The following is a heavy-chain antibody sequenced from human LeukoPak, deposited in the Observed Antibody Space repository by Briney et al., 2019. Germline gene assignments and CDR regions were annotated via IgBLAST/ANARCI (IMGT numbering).Heavy chain of an antibody. Sequence: GGSLRLSCAASGFTVSRNYMSWVRQAPGKGLEWVSVLYSGGSTYYADSVKGRFTISRDNSKNTLYLQMNSLRVEDTAVYYCARGRAVTEKAFDIWGQGTMVTVSS. V-gene: IGHV3-66*01. J-gene: IGHJ3*02. D-gene: IGHD4-17*01. CDR2: LYSGGST. CDR3: ARGRAVTEKAFDI. CDR1: GFTVSRNY.